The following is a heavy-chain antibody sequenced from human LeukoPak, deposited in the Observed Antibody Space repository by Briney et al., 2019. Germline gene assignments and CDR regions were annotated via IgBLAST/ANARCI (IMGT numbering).Heavy chain of an antibody. CDR2: IWYDGSNK. Sequence: GGSLRLSCAASGFTFSSYGMHWVRQAPGKGLEWVAVIWYDGSNKYYADSVKGRFTISRDNSKNTLYLQMNSLRAEDTAVYYCAASSGWSRNFDYWGQGTLVTVSS. CDR3: AASSGWSRNFDY. D-gene: IGHD6-19*01. CDR1: GFTFSSYG. J-gene: IGHJ4*02. V-gene: IGHV3-30*02.